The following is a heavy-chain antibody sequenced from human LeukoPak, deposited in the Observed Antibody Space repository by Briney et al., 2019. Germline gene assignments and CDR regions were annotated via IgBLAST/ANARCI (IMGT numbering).Heavy chain of an antibody. D-gene: IGHD6-19*01. Sequence: GGSLRLSCAASGFTFSRYDMHWLRQITGKGLEWLSNSGTVGDTYYPDSVKGRFTTSRENAKNSVYLQMDSLRVGDTAVYYCARTKPWPNNDVFDMWGQGTLVIVSS. CDR1: GFTFSRYD. J-gene: IGHJ3*02. CDR3: ARTKPWPNNDVFDM. V-gene: IGHV3-13*01. CDR2: SGTVGDT.